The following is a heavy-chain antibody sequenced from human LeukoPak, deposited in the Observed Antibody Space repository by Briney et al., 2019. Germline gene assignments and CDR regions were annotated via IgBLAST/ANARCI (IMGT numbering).Heavy chain of an antibody. D-gene: IGHD5-18*01. CDR1: GGSISSYY. J-gene: IGHJ5*02. CDR3: ARHGSSYGGRRLNWFDP. Sequence: SETLSLTCTVSGGSISSYYWSWIRQPPGKGLEWIGYIYYSGSTNYNPSLKSRVTISVDTSKNQFSLKLSSVTAADTAVYYCARHGSSYGGRRLNWFDPWGQGTLVTVSS. V-gene: IGHV4-59*08. CDR2: IYYSGST.